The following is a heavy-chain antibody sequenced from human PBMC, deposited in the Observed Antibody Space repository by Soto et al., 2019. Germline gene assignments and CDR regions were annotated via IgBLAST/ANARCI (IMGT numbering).Heavy chain of an antibody. CDR2: ISAYNGNT. J-gene: IGHJ6*02. D-gene: IGHD5-12*01. CDR3: ARLGQYSGYDGYYYYYGMDV. CDR1: GYTFTSYG. Sequence: QVQLVQSGAEVKKPGASVKVSCKASGYTFTSYGISWVRQAPGQGLEWMGWISAYNGNTNYAQKLQGRVTMTTDTSTSTAYMELRSLRSDDTAVYYCARLGQYSGYDGYYYYYGMDVWGQGTTVTVSS. V-gene: IGHV1-18*01.